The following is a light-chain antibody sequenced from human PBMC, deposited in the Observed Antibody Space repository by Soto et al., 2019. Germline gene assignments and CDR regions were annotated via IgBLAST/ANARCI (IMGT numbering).Light chain of an antibody. CDR1: QTFNNY. V-gene: IGKV1-39*01. J-gene: IGKJ2*03. CDR2: AAS. CDR3: QQSYLSLQS. Sequence: DVQMPQSPSSLSSSVGDTVTITCRAGQTFNNYLNWYQHKPGKAPKLLIYAASALQTGVPSRFSASASRTDFTLTITSLQPEDFATYYCQQSYLSLQSFGQGTKLLI.